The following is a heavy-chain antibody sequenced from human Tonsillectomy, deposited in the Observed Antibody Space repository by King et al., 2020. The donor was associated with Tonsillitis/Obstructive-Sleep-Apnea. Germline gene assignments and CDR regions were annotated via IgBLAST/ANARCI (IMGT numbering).Heavy chain of an antibody. V-gene: IGHV1-69*01. D-gene: IGHD3-10*01. CDR2: IIPIFGTA. J-gene: IGHJ6*03. CDR3: ARGNHYGSGSYSRHYYYDYDMDV. Sequence: VQLVQSGAEVKKPGSSVKVSCKASGGTFSSYTISWVRQAPGQGLEWMGGIIPIFGTANYAQKFQGRVTITADESTCTAYMELSSLRSEDTAVYYCARGNHYGSGSYSRHYYYDYDMDVWGKGTTVTVSS. CDR1: GGTFSSYT.